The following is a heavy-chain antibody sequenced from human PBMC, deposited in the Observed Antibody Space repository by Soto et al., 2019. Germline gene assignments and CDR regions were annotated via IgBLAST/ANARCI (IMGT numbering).Heavy chain of an antibody. J-gene: IGHJ4*02. CDR2: IVVGSGNT. CDR3: AADPTYYYDSSGYYYANY. V-gene: IGHV1-58*01. Sequence: SVKVSCKASGFTFTSSAVQWVRQARGQRLEWIGWIVVGSGNTNYAQKFQERVTITRDMSTSTAYMELSSLRSEDTAVYYCAADPTYYYDSSGYYYANYWGQGTLVTVSS. D-gene: IGHD3-22*01. CDR1: GFTFTSSA.